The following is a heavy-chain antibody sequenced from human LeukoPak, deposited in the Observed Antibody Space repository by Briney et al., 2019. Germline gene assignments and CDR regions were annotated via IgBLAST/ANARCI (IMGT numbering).Heavy chain of an antibody. J-gene: IGHJ6*03. D-gene: IGHD3-10*01. CDR2: ISGTSRTI. Sequence: GGSLRLSCAASGFTFNSYNMNWVRQAPGKGLEWVSYISGTSRTIYYADSVKGRFTISRDNAKNSLYLQMNSLRAEDTAVYYCARQLWFGELSSYYYYYYMDVWGKGTTVTISS. CDR3: ARQLWFGELSSYYYYYYMDV. V-gene: IGHV3-48*04. CDR1: GFTFNSYN.